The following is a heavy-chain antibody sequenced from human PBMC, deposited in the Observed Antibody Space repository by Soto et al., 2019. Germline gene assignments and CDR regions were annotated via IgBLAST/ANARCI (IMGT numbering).Heavy chain of an antibody. Sequence: GGSLRLSCVGSGFTFSTYSINWVRQAPGKGLEWVSSISSRSDIYYADSVKGRVTISRDNAKNSVSLQMNSLRAEDTAVYYCAREYTAWPLAYGLDVWGQGTTVTVSS. D-gene: IGHD2-2*02. V-gene: IGHV3-21*01. CDR2: ISSRSDI. J-gene: IGHJ6*02. CDR3: AREYTAWPLAYGLDV. CDR1: GFTFSTYS.